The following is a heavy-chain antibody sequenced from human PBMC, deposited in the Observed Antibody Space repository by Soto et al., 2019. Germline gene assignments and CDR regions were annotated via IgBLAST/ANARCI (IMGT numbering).Heavy chain of an antibody. J-gene: IGHJ2*01. CDR2: ISAYNGNT. V-gene: IGHV1-18*01. D-gene: IGHD3-3*01. CDR3: ARGPDYDFWSGYSTWYFDL. CDR1: GYTFTSYG. Sequence: ASVKVSCKASGYTFTSYGSSWVRQAPGQGLEWMGWISAYNGNTNYAQKLQGRVTMTTDTSTSTAYMELRSLRSDDTAVYYCARGPDYDFWSGYSTWYFDLWGRGTLVTVSS.